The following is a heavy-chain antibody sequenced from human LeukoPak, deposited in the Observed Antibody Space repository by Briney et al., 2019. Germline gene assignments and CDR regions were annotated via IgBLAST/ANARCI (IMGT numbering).Heavy chain of an antibody. CDR1: GFTFSSYW. CDR3: AAPSMIVVVTAPDY. J-gene: IGHJ4*02. V-gene: IGHV3-7*01. D-gene: IGHD3-22*01. CDR2: IKQDGSEK. Sequence: GGPLRLSCAASGFTFSSYWMSWVRQAPGKGLEWVANIKQDGSEKYYADSVKGRFTISRDNSKNTLYLQMNSLRAEDTAVYYCAAPSMIVVVTAPDYWGQGTLVTVPS.